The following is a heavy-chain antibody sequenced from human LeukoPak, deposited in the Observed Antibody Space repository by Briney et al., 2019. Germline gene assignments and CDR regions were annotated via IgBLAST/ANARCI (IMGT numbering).Heavy chain of an antibody. V-gene: IGHV3-23*01. CDR2: ISGSGGST. CDR3: AKGGGVYSSGWPHPYYYYYYYMDV. CDR1: GFTFSSYG. J-gene: IGHJ6*03. Sequence: GGSLRLSCAASGFTFSSYGMSWVRQAPGKGLEWVSAISGSGGSTYYADSVKGRFTISRDNSKNTLYLQMNSLRAEDTAVYYCAKGGGVYSSGWPHPYYYYYYYMDVWGKGTTVTVSS. D-gene: IGHD6-19*01.